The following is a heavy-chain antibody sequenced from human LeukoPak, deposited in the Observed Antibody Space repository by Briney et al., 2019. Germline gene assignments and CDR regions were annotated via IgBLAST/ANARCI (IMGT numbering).Heavy chain of an antibody. D-gene: IGHD2-2*01. Sequence: GGSPRLSCAASGFTFSSHALSWVRQAPGKGLEWVSSLSGSGYNTYYADPVKGRFTISRDNSKNTVYLQMNSLRAEDTAVYYCAKDPYGTRYFDYWGQGTLVTVSS. CDR1: GFTFSSHA. CDR3: AKDPYGTRYFDY. V-gene: IGHV3-23*01. CDR2: LSGSGYNT. J-gene: IGHJ4*02.